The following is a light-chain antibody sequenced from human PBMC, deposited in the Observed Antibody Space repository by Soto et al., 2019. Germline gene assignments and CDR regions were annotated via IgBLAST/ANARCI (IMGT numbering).Light chain of an antibody. CDR3: SSYTSSSPYV. V-gene: IGLV2-14*01. CDR2: EVS. J-gene: IGLJ1*01. CDR1: SSDVGGYNY. Sequence: QSALTQPASVSGSPGQSITISCTGTSSDVGGYNYVSWYQQHPGKAPKLMIYEVSNRPSGVSNRFSGSKPGNTASLTISGRQAEDEADYYCSSYTSSSPYVFGTGTKVTVL.